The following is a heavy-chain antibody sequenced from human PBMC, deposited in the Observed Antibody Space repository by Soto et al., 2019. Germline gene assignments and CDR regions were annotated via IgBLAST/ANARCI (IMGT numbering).Heavy chain of an antibody. CDR2: ISSSGSTI. D-gene: IGHD7-27*01. Sequence: EMQLVEWGGGLVQPGGSLRLSCAASGFTFSSYEMNWVRQAPGKGLEWVSYISSSGSTIYYADSVKGRFTISRDNAKNSLYLQMNSLRAEDTAVYYCAREELGIFDYWGQGTLVTVSS. J-gene: IGHJ4*02. CDR1: GFTFSSYE. CDR3: AREELGIFDY. V-gene: IGHV3-48*03.